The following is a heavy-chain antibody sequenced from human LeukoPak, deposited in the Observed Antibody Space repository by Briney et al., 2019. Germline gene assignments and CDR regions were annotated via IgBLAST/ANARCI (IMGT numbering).Heavy chain of an antibody. CDR2: IYYSGST. V-gene: IGHV4-59*01. D-gene: IGHD2-15*01. CDR3: ASTSGYCSGGNCYSAFDY. J-gene: IGHJ4*02. Sequence: SETLSLTCTVSGGSLSTYYWNWIRQPPGKGLEWIGYIYYSGSTNYNPSLKSRLTISVDTSNNQFSLKLSSVTAADTAVYYCASTSGYCSGGNCYSAFDYWGQGPLVPVSS. CDR1: GGSLSTYY.